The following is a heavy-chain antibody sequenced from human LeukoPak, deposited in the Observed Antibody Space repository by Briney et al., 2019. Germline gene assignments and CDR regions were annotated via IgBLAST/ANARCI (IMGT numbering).Heavy chain of an antibody. D-gene: IGHD3-3*01. J-gene: IGHJ6*03. CDR3: ARGYDFWSGYPNYYYYMDV. V-gene: IGHV5-51*01. CDR1: GYNFTSYW. Sequence: GESLKISCKGSGYNFTSYWIGWVRQMPGKGLEWMGIIYPGDSDTRYSPSFQGQVTISADKSISTAYLQWSSLKASDTAMYYCARGYDFWSGYPNYYYYMDVWGKGTTVTVSS. CDR2: IYPGDSDT.